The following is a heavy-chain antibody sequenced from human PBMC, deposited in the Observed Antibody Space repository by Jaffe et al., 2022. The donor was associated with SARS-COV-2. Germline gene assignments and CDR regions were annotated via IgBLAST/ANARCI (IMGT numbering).Heavy chain of an antibody. V-gene: IGHV3-23*04. D-gene: IGHD2-21*02. J-gene: IGHJ4*02. Sequence: EVQLVESGGGLVQPGGSLRLSCAASGFTFSSYAMSWVRQAPGKGLEWVSAISGSGGSTYYADSVKGRFTISRDNSKNTLYLQMNSLRAEDTAVYYCAKDRRQPVTAIIGFDYWGQGTLVTVSS. CDR3: AKDRRQPVTAIIGFDY. CDR1: GFTFSSYA. CDR2: ISGSGGST.